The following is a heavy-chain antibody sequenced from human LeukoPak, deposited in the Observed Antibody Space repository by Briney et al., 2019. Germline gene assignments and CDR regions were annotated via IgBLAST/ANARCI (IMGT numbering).Heavy chain of an antibody. J-gene: IGHJ6*04. D-gene: IGHD6-13*01. CDR3: ARAAAAGPHYYYGMDV. V-gene: IGHV4-59*01. Sequence: PSETLSLTCSVSGGSISGYYWSWIRQPPGKGPEWIGYIYYSGSTNYNPSLKSRVTISVDTSKNQFSLKLTSLTAADTAVYYYARAAAAGPHYYYGMDVWGIGTTVTVSS. CDR1: GGSISGYY. CDR2: IYYSGST.